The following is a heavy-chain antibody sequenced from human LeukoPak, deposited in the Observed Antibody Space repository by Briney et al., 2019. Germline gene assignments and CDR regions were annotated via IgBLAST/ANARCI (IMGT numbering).Heavy chain of an antibody. CDR1: GFTFSSYG. J-gene: IGHJ4*02. Sequence: GGSVRLSCAASGFTFSSYGMHWVRQAPGKGLEWVAVISYDGSNKYYADSVKGRFTISRDNSKNTLYLQMNSLRAEDTAVYYYAKDGAGGATRYFDYWGQGTLVTVSS. D-gene: IGHD1-26*01. CDR3: AKDGAGGATRYFDY. V-gene: IGHV3-30*18. CDR2: ISYDGSNK.